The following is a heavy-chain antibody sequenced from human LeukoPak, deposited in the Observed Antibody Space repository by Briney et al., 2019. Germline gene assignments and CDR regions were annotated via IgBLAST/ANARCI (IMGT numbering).Heavy chain of an antibody. D-gene: IGHD5-18*01. CDR1: GITFSTYA. Sequence: GGSLRLSCAASGITFSTYAMGWVRQAPGKGLEWVSVISESGGTTYYADSVKGRFTISRDNAKNSLYLQMNSLRAEDTAVYYCAKDLYGTMVTEKARDAFDIWGQGTMVTVSS. CDR2: ISESGGTT. CDR3: AKDLYGTMVTEKARDAFDI. V-gene: IGHV3-23*01. J-gene: IGHJ3*02.